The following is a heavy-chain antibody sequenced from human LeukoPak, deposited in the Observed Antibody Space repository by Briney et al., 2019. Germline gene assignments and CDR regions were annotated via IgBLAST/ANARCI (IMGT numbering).Heavy chain of an antibody. CDR2: IIPIFGTA. Sequence: GASVEVSCKASGGTFSSYAISWVRQAPGQGLEWMGGIIPIFGTANYAQKFQGRVTITADESTSTAYMELSSLRSEDTAVYYCARDSPCPPFDCPSPLYYYGMDVWGQGTTVTVSS. D-gene: IGHD2-21*01. CDR3: ARDSPCPPFDCPSPLYYYGMDV. V-gene: IGHV1-69*13. CDR1: GGTFSSYA. J-gene: IGHJ6*02.